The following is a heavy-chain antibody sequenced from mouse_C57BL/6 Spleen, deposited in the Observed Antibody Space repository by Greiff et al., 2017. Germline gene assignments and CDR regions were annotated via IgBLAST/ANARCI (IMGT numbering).Heavy chain of an antibody. Sequence: VMLVESGPGLVQPSQSLSITCTVSGFSLTSYGVYWVRQSPGKGLEWLGVIWSGGSTDYNAAFISRLSISKDNSKSQVFFKMNSLQADDTAIYYCARNDYDGDAMDYWGQGTSGTVAS. D-gene: IGHD2-4*01. CDR2: IWSGGST. J-gene: IGHJ4*01. V-gene: IGHV2-2*01. CDR3: ARNDYDGDAMDY. CDR1: GFSLTSYG.